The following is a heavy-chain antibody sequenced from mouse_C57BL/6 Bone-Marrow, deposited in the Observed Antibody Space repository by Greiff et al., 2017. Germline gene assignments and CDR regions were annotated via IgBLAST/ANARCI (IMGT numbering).Heavy chain of an antibody. CDR2: IDPYDSYT. CDR3: ARGRGYGNFAWFAY. J-gene: IGHJ3*01. CDR1: GYTFTSSW. Sequence: QVQLQQPGAELVMPGASVKLSCKASGYTFTSSWMPWVKQRPGQGLGWIGEIDPYDSYTKYNQTFKGKSTVTVDKSSSTAYMQLSSLTSEDSAVYYCARGRGYGNFAWFAYWGQGTLVTVSA. V-gene: IGHV1-69*01. D-gene: IGHD2-1*01.